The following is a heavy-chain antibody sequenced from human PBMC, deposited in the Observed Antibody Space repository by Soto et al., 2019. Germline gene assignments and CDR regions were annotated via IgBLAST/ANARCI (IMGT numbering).Heavy chain of an antibody. V-gene: IGHV4-30-4*01. CDR2: IYYSGGT. CDR1: GGSISSGDYY. CDR3: ARQSYDSSDYFDY. Sequence: PSETLSLTCTVSGGSISSGDYYWSWIRQPPGKGPEWIGYIYYSGGTDYNPSLKSRVTISVDTSKIHFSLKLISVTAADTAVYYCARQSYDSSDYFDYWGQGTLVTVSS. D-gene: IGHD3-22*01. J-gene: IGHJ4*02.